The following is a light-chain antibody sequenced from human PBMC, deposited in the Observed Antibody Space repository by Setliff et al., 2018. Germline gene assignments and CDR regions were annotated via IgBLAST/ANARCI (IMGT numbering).Light chain of an antibody. CDR3: SSYTTSSTWV. J-gene: IGLJ3*02. V-gene: IGLV2-14*01. CDR1: SCDVGGYNF. CDR2: EVS. Sequence: QSALAQPASMSGSPGQSITISCTGTSCDVGGYNFVSWYQQHPGKAPKVMIYEVSNRPSGVSNRFSGSKSGNTASLTISGLQAEDEADYYCSSYTTSSTWVFGGGTQLTV.